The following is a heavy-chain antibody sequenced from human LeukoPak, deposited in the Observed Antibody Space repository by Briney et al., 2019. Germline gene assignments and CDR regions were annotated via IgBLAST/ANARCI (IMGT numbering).Heavy chain of an antibody. CDR1: GGSISSGGYY. J-gene: IGHJ4*02. CDR2: IYHSGST. Sequence: SQTLSLTCTVSGGSISSGGYYWSWIRQPPGKGLEWIGYIYHSGSTYYSPSLKSRVTISVDRSKNQFSLKLSSVTAADTAVYYCAREGAIVGATKAFDYWGQGTLVTVSS. D-gene: IGHD1-26*01. CDR3: AREGAIVGATKAFDY. V-gene: IGHV4-30-2*01.